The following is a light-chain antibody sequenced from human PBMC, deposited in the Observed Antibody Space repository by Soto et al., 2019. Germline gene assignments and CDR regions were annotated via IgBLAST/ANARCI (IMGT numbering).Light chain of an antibody. Sequence: DIQMTQSPSSLSASVGDRVTITCRASQGISNYLAWYQQKPGKVPKLLIYAASTLQSGVPSRFSGSGSGTDFTLTISSLQPEDVATYYCQKYNSGGTVGQGPKVEIK. V-gene: IGKV1-27*01. CDR3: QKYNSGGT. CDR2: AAS. J-gene: IGKJ1*01. CDR1: QGISNY.